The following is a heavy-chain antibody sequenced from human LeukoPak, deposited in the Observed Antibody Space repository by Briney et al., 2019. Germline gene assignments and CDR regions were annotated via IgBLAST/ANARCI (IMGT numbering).Heavy chain of an antibody. CDR3: ARGGGLDV. CDR1: GFTFSSYT. V-gene: IGHV3-21*04. J-gene: IGHJ6*02. D-gene: IGHD3-16*01. Sequence: GGSLRLSCAASGFTFSSYTMNWVRQAPGKGLEWVSSISSSSSYIYYVDSLRGRLTISRDNAKNSLYLQMNSLRAEDTAVYFCARGGGLDVWGQGATVTVSS. CDR2: ISSSSSYI.